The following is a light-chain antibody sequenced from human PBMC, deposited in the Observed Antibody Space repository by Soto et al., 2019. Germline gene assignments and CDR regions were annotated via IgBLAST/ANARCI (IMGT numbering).Light chain of an antibody. CDR3: QQYDGSPRT. CDR2: GAS. CDR1: QRVGSRF. V-gene: IGKV3-20*01. Sequence: EIVLTQSPGTLSLSPGETATLSSRASQRVGSRFLAWYQQKPGQAPRLLIYGASNRATGIPDRFSGSGSGTEFTLSISRLEPEDFAVYYCQQYDGSPRTFGQGTKVDI. J-gene: IGKJ1*01.